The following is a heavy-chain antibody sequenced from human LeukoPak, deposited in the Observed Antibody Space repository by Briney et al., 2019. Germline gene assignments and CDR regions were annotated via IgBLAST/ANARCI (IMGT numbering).Heavy chain of an antibody. D-gene: IGHD2-15*01. CDR3: ARDPYCSGGTCYRGAFDI. V-gene: IGHV1-46*01. CDR2: INPSGGST. Sequence: ASVKVSCKAPGYTFTSYYMHWVRQAPGQGLQWMGIINPSGGSTSYAQKFQGRVTMTRDMSTSTVYMELSSLRSEDTAVYYCARDPYCSGGTCYRGAFDIWGQGTMVTVSS. CDR1: GYTFTSYY. J-gene: IGHJ3*02.